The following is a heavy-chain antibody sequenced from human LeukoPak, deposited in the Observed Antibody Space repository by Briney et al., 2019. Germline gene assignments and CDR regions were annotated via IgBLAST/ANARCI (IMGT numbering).Heavy chain of an antibody. D-gene: IGHD5-18*01. CDR2: ISSSSSYI. J-gene: IGHJ4*02. CDR3: ARDAGYGYWVVDY. V-gene: IGHV3-21*01. CDR1: GFTFSTYS. Sequence: GGSLRLSCAASGFTFSTYSMNWVRQAPGKGLEWVSSISSSSSYIYYADSVKGRFTISRDNAKNSLYLQMNSLRAEDTAVYYCARDAGYGYWVVDYWGQGTLVTVSS.